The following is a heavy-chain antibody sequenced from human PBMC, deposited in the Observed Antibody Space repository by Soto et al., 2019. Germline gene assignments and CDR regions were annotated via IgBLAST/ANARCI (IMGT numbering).Heavy chain of an antibody. V-gene: IGHV5-51*01. J-gene: IGHJ3*02. CDR2: IYPGDSDT. Sequence: GESLKISCKGSGYSFTSYWIGWVRQMPGKGLEWMGIIYPGDSDTRYSPSFQGQVTISAAKSISTAYLQWSSLKASDTAVNSFARGVGGIDDAFDIWGQGTMVTVSS. CDR3: ARGVGGIDDAFDI. CDR1: GYSFTSYW. D-gene: IGHD3-16*01.